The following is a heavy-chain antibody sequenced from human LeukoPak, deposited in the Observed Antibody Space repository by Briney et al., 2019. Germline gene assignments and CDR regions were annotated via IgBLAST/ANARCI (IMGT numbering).Heavy chain of an antibody. CDR2: IIPIFGTA. Sequence: GSSVKVSCKASGGTFSSYAISWVRQAPGQGLEWMGGIIPIFGTANYAQKSQGRVTITADESTSTAYMELSSLRSEDTAVYYCARLGYCSGGSCPAVKDYWGQGTLVTVSS. CDR3: ARLGYCSGGSCPAVKDY. V-gene: IGHV1-69*01. J-gene: IGHJ4*02. D-gene: IGHD2-15*01. CDR1: GGTFSSYA.